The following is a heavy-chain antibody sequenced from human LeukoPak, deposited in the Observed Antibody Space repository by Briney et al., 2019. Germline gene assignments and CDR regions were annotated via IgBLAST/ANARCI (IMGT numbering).Heavy chain of an antibody. J-gene: IGHJ2*01. CDR1: GFTFSSYA. D-gene: IGHD3-16*01. Sequence: GGSLRLSCAASGFTFSSYAMHWVRQAPGKGLEWVAVISYDGSNKYYADSVKGRFTISRDNSKNTLYLQMNSLRVEDTAVYYCAREGHLGKYFDLWGRGTQVTVSS. CDR3: AREGHLGKYFDL. V-gene: IGHV3-30*14. CDR2: ISYDGSNK.